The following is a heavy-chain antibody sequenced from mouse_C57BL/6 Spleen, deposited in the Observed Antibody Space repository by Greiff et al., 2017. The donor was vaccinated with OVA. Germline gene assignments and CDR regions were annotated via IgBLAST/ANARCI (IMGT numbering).Heavy chain of an antibody. Sequence: QVQLQQPGAELVKPGASVKMSCKASGYTFTSYWITWVKQRPGQGLEWIGDIYPGSGSTNYNEKFTSKATLTVDTSSSTAYMQLSSLTSEDSAVYYCARSRDSSGSAWFAYWGQGTLVTVSA. D-gene: IGHD3-2*02. CDR2: IYPGSGST. V-gene: IGHV1-55*01. CDR1: GYTFTSYW. CDR3: ARSRDSSGSAWFAY. J-gene: IGHJ3*01.